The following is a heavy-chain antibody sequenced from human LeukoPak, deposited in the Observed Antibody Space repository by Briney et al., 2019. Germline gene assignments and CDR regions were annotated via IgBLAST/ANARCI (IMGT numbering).Heavy chain of an antibody. V-gene: IGHV3-23*01. CDR1: GFTFRSYA. CDR3: ARDFTTSSTAYLHH. Sequence: PGGSLRLSCAGSGFTFRSYAMSWVRQAPGKGLEWVSAISHSSSGTYYVDSVRGRFTISRDNSKNLLYMQMNSLRAEDTAVYYCARDFTTSSTAYLHHWGQGTLVTVSS. CDR2: ISHSSSGT. J-gene: IGHJ1*01. D-gene: IGHD6-6*01.